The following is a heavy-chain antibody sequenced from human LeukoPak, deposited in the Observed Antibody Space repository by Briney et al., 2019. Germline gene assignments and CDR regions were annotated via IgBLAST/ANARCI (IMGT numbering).Heavy chain of an antibody. CDR3: ARNRYYYGSGNYGVPNWFDP. CDR1: VGSIGRGSYY. Sequence: SETLSLTCSVSVGSIGRGSYYWGWIRQSPGKGLEWIGSIYYSGSTYYNPSLKSRVTISVDTSKNQFSLKLSSVTAADTAMYYCARNRYYYGSGNYGVPNWFDPWGQGTLVTVSS. D-gene: IGHD3-10*01. CDR2: IYYSGST. J-gene: IGHJ5*02. V-gene: IGHV4-39*01.